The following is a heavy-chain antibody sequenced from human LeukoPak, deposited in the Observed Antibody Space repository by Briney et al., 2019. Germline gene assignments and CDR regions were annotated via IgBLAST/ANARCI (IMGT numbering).Heavy chain of an antibody. J-gene: IGHJ3*02. CDR3: ARDRRVGASRGAFDI. Sequence: SETLSLTCTVSGGSISSSSYYWGWIRQPPGKGLEWIGGIYYSGSTYYNPSLKSRVTISVDTSKNQFSLKLSSVTAADTAVYYCARDRRVGASRGAFDIWGQGTMVTVSS. CDR1: GGSISSSSYY. CDR2: IYYSGST. V-gene: IGHV4-39*07. D-gene: IGHD1-26*01.